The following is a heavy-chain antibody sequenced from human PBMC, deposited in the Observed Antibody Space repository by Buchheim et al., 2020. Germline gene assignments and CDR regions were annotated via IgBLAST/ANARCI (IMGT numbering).Heavy chain of an antibody. Sequence: EVQLVQSGAEVKKPGDSLKISCQVSGYSFTSFWIGWVRQMPGRGLEWMGIIFPGDSDTKYSPSFQGQVTISADKSISTAYPQWSSLKASDTAMYYCARGQLVLGGAVWFDPWGQGTL. D-gene: IGHD6-13*01. V-gene: IGHV5-51*03. CDR3: ARGQLVLGGAVWFDP. CDR1: GYSFTSFW. CDR2: IFPGDSDT. J-gene: IGHJ5*02.